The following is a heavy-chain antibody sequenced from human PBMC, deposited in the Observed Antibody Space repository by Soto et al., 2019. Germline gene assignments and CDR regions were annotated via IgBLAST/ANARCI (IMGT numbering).Heavy chain of an antibody. V-gene: IGHV3-7*01. CDR2: IKQDGSEK. CDR3: ARGYGTYVLMFT. D-gene: IGHD3-16*01. CDR1: GFIFNNFW. Sequence: EVQLVESGGGLVQPGGSLRLSCAASGFIFNNFWMTWVRQAPGKGLEWVAIIKQDGSEKYYGDSVKGRFTISRDNAKNSLYLLMDSLRAEDTAVYYCARGYGTYVLMFTWGQGTLVSVSS. J-gene: IGHJ4*02.